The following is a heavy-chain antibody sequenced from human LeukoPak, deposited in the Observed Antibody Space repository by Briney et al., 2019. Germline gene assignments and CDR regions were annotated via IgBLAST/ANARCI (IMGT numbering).Heavy chain of an antibody. CDR2: MNPNSGNT. D-gene: IGHD6-13*01. V-gene: IGHV1-8*01. CDR3: ARGYKLIAAAGTGVY. Sequence: ASVKASCKASGYTFTSYDINWVRQATGQGLEWMGWMNPNSGNTGYAQKFQGRVTMTRNTSISTAYMELSSLRSEDTAVYYCARGYKLIAAAGTGVYWGQGTLVTVSS. J-gene: IGHJ4*02. CDR1: GYTFTSYD.